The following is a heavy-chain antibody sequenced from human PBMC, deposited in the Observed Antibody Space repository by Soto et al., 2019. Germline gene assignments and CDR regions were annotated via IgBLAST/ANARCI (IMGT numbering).Heavy chain of an antibody. J-gene: IGHJ6*02. CDR2: INAGNGNT. V-gene: IGHV1-3*01. CDR3: ARDQREGYCSSTSCSDGMDV. CDR1: GDRFTSYA. Sequence: ASVKPSCKACGDRFTSYAMHWVRQAPKQRLEWMGWINAGNGNTKYSQKFQGRVTITRDTSASTAYMELSSLRSEDTAVYYCARDQREGYCSSTSCSDGMDVWGQGTTVTVSS. D-gene: IGHD2-2*01.